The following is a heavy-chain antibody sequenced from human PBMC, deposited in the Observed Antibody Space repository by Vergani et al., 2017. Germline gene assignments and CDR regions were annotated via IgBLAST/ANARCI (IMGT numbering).Heavy chain of an antibody. CDR2: ILGSGTA. V-gene: IGHV4-61*02. J-gene: IGHJ5*02. Sequence: QVQLQESGPGLVKPSQTLSLTCTVSGASMSSVGYYWTWIRQSAGKRLEWIGDILGSGTANYNPSFQGRVSMSVATSKNQFSLKLSSVTAADTAVYYCARRITIFGVVIIRNWFDPWGQGTLVTVSS. D-gene: IGHD3-3*01. CDR3: ARRITIFGVVIIRNWFDP. CDR1: GASMSSVGYY.